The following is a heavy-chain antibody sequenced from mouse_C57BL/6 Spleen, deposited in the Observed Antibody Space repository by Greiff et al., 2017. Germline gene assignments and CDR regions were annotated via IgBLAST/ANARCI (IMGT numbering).Heavy chain of an antibody. Sequence: VQLQQPGAELVKPGASVKLSCKASGYTFTSYWMHWVKQRPGQCLEWIGMIHPNSGSTNYNEKFKSKATLTVDKSSSKAYMQLSSLTSEDSAVYYCAILGLYFDYWGQGTTLSVSS. V-gene: IGHV1-64*01. CDR3: AILGLYFDY. CDR2: IHPNSGST. D-gene: IGHD4-1*01. J-gene: IGHJ2*01. CDR1: GYTFTSYW.